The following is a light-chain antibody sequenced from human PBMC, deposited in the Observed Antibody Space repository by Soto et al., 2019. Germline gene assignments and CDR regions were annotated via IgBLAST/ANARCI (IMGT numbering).Light chain of an antibody. J-gene: IGKJ4*01. CDR1: QSIYKW. CDR2: AAS. V-gene: IGKV1-12*01. CDR3: QQADSFPLS. Sequence: DIQMTQSLSSVSASIGDRVTISCRASQSIYKWLVWYQQKPGKAPKLLIYAASSLQSGVPSRFSGSGYGTDFTLSISSLQPEDFATYYCQQADSFPLSFGGGTKVEI.